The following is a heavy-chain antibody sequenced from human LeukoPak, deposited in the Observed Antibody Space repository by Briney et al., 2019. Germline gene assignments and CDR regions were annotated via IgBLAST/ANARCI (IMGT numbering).Heavy chain of an antibody. Sequence: PGGSLRLSCAASGFTFSSYAMSWVRQAPGKGLEWVSAISGSGGSTYYADSVKGRFTISRDNSKNTLYLQMNSLRDEDTAVYYCAKGTGIVVVPAEYYWGQGTLVTVSS. V-gene: IGHV3-23*01. D-gene: IGHD2-2*01. J-gene: IGHJ4*02. CDR1: GFTFSSYA. CDR2: ISGSGGST. CDR3: AKGTGIVVVPAEYY.